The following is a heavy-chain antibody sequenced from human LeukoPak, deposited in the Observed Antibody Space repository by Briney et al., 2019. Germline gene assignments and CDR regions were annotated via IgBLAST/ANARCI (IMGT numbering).Heavy chain of an antibody. CDR2: INHSGST. Sequence: PSETLSPTSAVYGGSFSGYYWSWIRQPPGKGLEWIGEINHSGSTNYNPSLKSRVTISVDTSKNQFSLKLSSVTAADTAVYYCARAVMVRGVITYYYYYYYMDVWGKGTTVTVSS. V-gene: IGHV4-34*01. D-gene: IGHD3-10*01. CDR3: ARAVMVRGVITYYYYYYYMDV. CDR1: GGSFSGYY. J-gene: IGHJ6*03.